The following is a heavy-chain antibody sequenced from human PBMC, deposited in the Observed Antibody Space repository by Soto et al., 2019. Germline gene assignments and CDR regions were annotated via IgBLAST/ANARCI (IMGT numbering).Heavy chain of an antibody. CDR2: IHPSDSDT. J-gene: IGHJ4*02. CDR3: ARRNYFDY. Sequence: GEYLKISCEASGYDFSKHWIAWVRQMPGKGLECMGIIHPSDSDTRYSPSFQGQVTISVDKSARTAYLQWSSLKASDTAMYYCARRNYFDYWGQGTLVTVSS. V-gene: IGHV5-51*01. CDR1: GYDFSKHW.